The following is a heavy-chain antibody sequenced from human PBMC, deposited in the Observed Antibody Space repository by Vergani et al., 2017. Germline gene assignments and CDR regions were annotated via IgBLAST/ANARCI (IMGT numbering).Heavy chain of an antibody. CDR1: GGSLSGYF. CDR3: ASRRPRLNLGSKSNAGTFDS. J-gene: IGHJ4*02. Sequence: QVHLQQRGAGVLKPSETLSLTCGVIGGSLSGYFWSWIRQSPGGGLEWIGEITAIGSAKYSPSATSRVTISVETSRGEFTLTVTSVTAADTGLYFCASRRPRLNLGSKSNAGTFDSWGQGTLVTVSS. V-gene: IGHV4-34*02. D-gene: IGHD3-10*01. CDR2: ITAIGSA.